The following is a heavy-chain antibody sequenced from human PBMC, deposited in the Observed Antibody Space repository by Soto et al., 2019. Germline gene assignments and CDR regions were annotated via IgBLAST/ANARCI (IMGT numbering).Heavy chain of an antibody. D-gene: IGHD2-8*01. CDR3: AILISNPYYYYGMDV. Sequence: LGGSLRLSCAASGFTFSSYEMNWVRQAPGKGLEWVSYISSSGSTLYYADSVKGRFTISRDNAKNSLYLQMNSLRAEDTAVYYCAILISNPYYYYGMDVSRQGTAVTVSS. J-gene: IGHJ6*02. V-gene: IGHV3-48*03. CDR2: ISSSGSTL. CDR1: GFTFSSYE.